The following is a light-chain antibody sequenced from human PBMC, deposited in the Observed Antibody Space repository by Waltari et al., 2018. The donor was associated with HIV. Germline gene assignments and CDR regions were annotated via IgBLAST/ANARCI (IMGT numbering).Light chain of an antibody. CDR1: QDLARW. CDR3: QQSKTFPLD. V-gene: IGKV1-12*01. J-gene: IGKJ2*01. Sequence: DIQMTQSPSSVSALSGDRVTITCRPSQDLARWLAWYQQKPGEAPKLLIYAASSLHSGVPSRFSGNGSGTDFTLTISSLQPADSAIYYCQQSKTFPLDFGQGTKVEI. CDR2: AAS.